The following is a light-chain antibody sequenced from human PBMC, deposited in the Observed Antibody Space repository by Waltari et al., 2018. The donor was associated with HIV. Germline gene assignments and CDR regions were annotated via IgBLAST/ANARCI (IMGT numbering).Light chain of an antibody. CDR3: QAWDTKNMV. CDR1: PVGDKY. CDR2: QDD. V-gene: IGLV3-1*01. J-gene: IGLJ2*01. Sequence: SFHLTQPPSVSVSPGQPATITFSGDPVGDKYVSWYQQRPGQAPILVISQDDQRPSGIPERFSASNSGNTATLTISASQSLDEADYYCQAWDTKNMVFGGGTKLT.